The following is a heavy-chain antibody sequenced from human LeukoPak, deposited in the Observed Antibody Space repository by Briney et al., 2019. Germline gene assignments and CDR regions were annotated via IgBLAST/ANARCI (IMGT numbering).Heavy chain of an antibody. V-gene: IGHV3-23*01. J-gene: IGHJ4*02. D-gene: IGHD1-26*01. Sequence: NPGGSLRLSCAAAGFTFSDYGMNWVRQAPGKGLEWVSGISGSGISTYYADSVKGRFTISRDNSKNTLYLQMNSLTVEDTAVYYCAKVASQWELGFYDYWGQGNLVTVSS. CDR1: GFTFSDYG. CDR3: AKVASQWELGFYDY. CDR2: ISGSGIST.